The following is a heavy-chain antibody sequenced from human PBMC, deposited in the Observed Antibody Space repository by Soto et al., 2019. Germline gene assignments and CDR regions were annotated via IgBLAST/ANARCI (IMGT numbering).Heavy chain of an antibody. CDR2: INGDGSYT. J-gene: IGHJ4*02. CDR3: TRLISGYYYGRF. D-gene: IGHD3-22*01. V-gene: IGHV3-74*01. Sequence: PVGSLRLSCATSGFIFSTYWMHWVRQVPGKGLVWVSGINGDGSYTSYADSVQGRFTISRDNAKNTLYLEMNGLRAEDTAVYFCTRLISGYYYGRFWGPGTPVTVSS. CDR1: GFIFSTYW.